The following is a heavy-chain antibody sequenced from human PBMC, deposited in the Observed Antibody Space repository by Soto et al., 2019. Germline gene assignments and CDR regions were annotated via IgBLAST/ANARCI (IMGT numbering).Heavy chain of an antibody. D-gene: IGHD3-3*01. CDR2: VFYTGST. J-gene: IGHJ6*02. CDR1: GGSISGSYYY. Sequence: PSETLSLTCAVSGGSISGSYYYWGWLRQSPGKGPEWIGSVFYTGSTYYNPSLKSRVTISVDTSKNQFSLKLSSVTAADTAVYYCARRPGRDFWSGYYGGDYYYGMDVWGQGTTVPVSS. CDR3: ARRPGRDFWSGYYGGDYYYGMDV. V-gene: IGHV4-39*01.